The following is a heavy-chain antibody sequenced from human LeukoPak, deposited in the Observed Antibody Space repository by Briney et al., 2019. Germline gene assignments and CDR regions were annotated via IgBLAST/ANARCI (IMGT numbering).Heavy chain of an antibody. J-gene: IGHJ6*03. CDR1: GYSFTSYW. V-gene: IGHV5-51*01. CDR3: ARRSITYYYGSGSPLYYMDV. D-gene: IGHD3-10*01. Sequence: GESLKISCKGSGYSFTSYWIGWVRQMPGKGLEWMGIIYPGDSDTRYSLSFQGQVTISADKSISTAYLQWSSLKASDTAMYYCARRSITYYYGSGSPLYYMDVWGKGTTVTVSS. CDR2: IYPGDSDT.